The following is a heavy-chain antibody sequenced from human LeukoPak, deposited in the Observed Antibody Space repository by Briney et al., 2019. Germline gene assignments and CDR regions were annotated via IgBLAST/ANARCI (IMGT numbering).Heavy chain of an antibody. D-gene: IGHD1-26*01. J-gene: IGHJ4*02. CDR1: GFKFDDFG. CDR2: INWDGGST. Sequence: PGGSLRLPCAASGFKFDDFGMSWVRQDPAKGLEWVSSINWDGGSTYYADSVKGRVTISRDNVENSLHLQMNSLRVEDTAVYYCVTGGSGTYYKWGQGTLVTVSS. CDR3: VTGGSGTYYK. V-gene: IGHV3-20*04.